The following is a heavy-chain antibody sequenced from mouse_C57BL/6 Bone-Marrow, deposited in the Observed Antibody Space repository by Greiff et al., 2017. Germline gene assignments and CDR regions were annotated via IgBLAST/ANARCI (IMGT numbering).Heavy chain of an antibody. J-gene: IGHJ2*01. Sequence: QVQLQQPGAELVMPGASVKLSCKASGYTFTSYWMHWVKQRPGQGLEWIGEIDPSDSYTNYNQKFKGKSTLTVDQSPSTAYMQLSSLTSEDSAVXYCARLGKNFDYWGQGTTLPVSS. CDR2: IDPSDSYT. D-gene: IGHD3-3*01. CDR3: ARLGKNFDY. CDR1: GYTFTSYW. V-gene: IGHV1-69*01.